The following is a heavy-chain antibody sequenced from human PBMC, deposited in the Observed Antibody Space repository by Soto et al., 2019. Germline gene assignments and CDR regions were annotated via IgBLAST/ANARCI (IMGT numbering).Heavy chain of an antibody. D-gene: IGHD1-1*01. CDR2: ISGSGSNI. CDR3: ARGELDRTIDY. V-gene: IGHV3-48*02. Sequence: EVYLVESGGGFVQPGGSLRLSCAASGFTFSGRSMNWVRQASGKGLEWVSYISGSGSNIFYADSVKGRFTISRDNAKNSVYLQMNSLRDDDTAVYYCARGELDRTIDYWGQGTLVTVSS. CDR1: GFTFSGRS. J-gene: IGHJ4*02.